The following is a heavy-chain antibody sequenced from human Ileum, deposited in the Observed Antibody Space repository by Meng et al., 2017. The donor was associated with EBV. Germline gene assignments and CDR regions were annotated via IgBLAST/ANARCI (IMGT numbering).Heavy chain of an antibody. CDR2: IRHNAST. Sequence: QLPLAEPDPRQVKPSQTLSCTCAVYCGSIRRGGRSWSGNRQPPGKGLECIGDIRHNASTYYNPSLKSLVTISVDRSRNQFSLKLSSVTAADTAVYYCARAHPVVYFFDYWGQGTLVTASS. J-gene: IGHJ4*02. D-gene: IGHD4-23*01. V-gene: IGHV4-30-2*01. CDR3: ARAHPVVYFFDY. CDR1: CGSIRRGGRS.